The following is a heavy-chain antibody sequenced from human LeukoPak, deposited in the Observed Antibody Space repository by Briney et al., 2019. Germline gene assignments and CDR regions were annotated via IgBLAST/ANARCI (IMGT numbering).Heavy chain of an antibody. V-gene: IGHV3-30*18. Sequence: PGGSLRLSCAASGFTFSSYGMHWVRQAPGKGLEWVAVISYDGSNKYYADSVKGRFTISRDNSKNTLYLQMNSLRAEDTAVYYCAKDSSIAVAGSHDYWGQGTLVTVSS. D-gene: IGHD6-19*01. CDR1: GFTFSSYG. CDR3: AKDSSIAVAGSHDY. J-gene: IGHJ4*02. CDR2: ISYDGSNK.